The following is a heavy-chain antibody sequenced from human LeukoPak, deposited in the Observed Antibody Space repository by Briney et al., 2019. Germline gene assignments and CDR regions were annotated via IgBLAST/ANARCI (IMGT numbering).Heavy chain of an antibody. CDR2: MNPNSGNT. D-gene: IGHD5-18*01. J-gene: IGHJ3*02. V-gene: IGHV1-8*03. CDR1: GYTFTSYD. Sequence: ASVKVSCKASGYTFTSYDINWVRQATGQGLEWMGWMNPNSGNTGYAQKFQGRVTITRNTSISTAYMELSSLRSEDTAVYYCARGVVDTASPSGGDALDIWGQGTMVTVSS. CDR3: ARGVVDTASPSGGDALDI.